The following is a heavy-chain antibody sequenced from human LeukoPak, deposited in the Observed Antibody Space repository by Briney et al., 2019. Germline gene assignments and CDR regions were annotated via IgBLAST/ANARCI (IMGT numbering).Heavy chain of an antibody. CDR1: GYTFTSYY. CDR3: ARAQGLRDAFDI. Sequence: GASVKVSCKASGYTFTSYYMHWVRQAPGQGLEWMGIISPSGGSTSYAQKFQGRVTMTRDMSTSTVYMELSSLRSGDTAVYYCARAQGLRDAFDIWGQGTMVTVSS. V-gene: IGHV1-46*01. CDR2: ISPSGGST. J-gene: IGHJ3*02.